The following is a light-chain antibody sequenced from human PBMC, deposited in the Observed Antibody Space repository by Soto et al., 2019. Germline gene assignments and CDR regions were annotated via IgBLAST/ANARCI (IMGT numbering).Light chain of an antibody. Sequence: DIQMTQSPSSVSASIGDRVTITCRASQDISSRLAWYQQRPGKAPQLLLYAASSLQSGVPSRFSGSGSVTDFTLTISSLQSVDFATYYCQQANSFPLTFGPGTKVDIK. V-gene: IGKV1-12*01. CDR1: QDISSR. CDR3: QQANSFPLT. J-gene: IGKJ3*01. CDR2: AAS.